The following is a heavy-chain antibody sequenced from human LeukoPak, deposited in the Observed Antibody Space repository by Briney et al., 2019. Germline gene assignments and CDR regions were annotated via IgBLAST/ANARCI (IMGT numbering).Heavy chain of an antibody. CDR2: INHSGST. V-gene: IGHV4-34*01. Sequence: SETLSLTCAVYGGSFSGYYWSWIRQPPVKGLEWIGEINHSGSTNYNPSLKSRVTVSVDTSKNQFSLKLSSVTAADTAVYYCARGCYDFWSGYLDWFDPWGQGTLVTVSS. D-gene: IGHD3-3*01. CDR3: ARGCYDFWSGYLDWFDP. J-gene: IGHJ5*02. CDR1: GGSFSGYY.